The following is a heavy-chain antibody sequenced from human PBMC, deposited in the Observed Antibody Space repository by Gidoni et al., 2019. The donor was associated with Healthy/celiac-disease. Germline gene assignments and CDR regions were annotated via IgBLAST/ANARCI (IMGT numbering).Heavy chain of an antibody. CDR2: ISGSGGST. V-gene: IGHV3-23*01. D-gene: IGHD5-12*01. CDR3: AKDGGFNGYDAWFDP. CDR1: GFTFSSYA. J-gene: IGHJ5*02. Sequence: EVQLLESGGGLVQPGGSLRPHCAASGFTFSSYAMGWVRQAPGKGLEWVSAISGSGGSTYYADSVKGRFTISRDNSKNTLYLQMNSLRAEDTAVYYCAKDGGFNGYDAWFDPWGQGTLVTVSS.